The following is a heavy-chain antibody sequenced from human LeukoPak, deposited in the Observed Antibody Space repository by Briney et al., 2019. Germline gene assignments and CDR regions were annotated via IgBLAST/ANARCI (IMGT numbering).Heavy chain of an antibody. Sequence: GASVKVSCKASGYTFTSYYLHWVRQAPGQGLEWMGWISAYNGNTNYAQKLQGRVTMTTDTSTSTAYMELRSLRSDDTAVYYCARSSREVVTGSFDYWGQGTLVTVSS. CDR1: GYTFTSYY. CDR3: ARSSREVVTGSFDY. CDR2: ISAYNGNT. D-gene: IGHD2-21*02. V-gene: IGHV1-18*04. J-gene: IGHJ4*02.